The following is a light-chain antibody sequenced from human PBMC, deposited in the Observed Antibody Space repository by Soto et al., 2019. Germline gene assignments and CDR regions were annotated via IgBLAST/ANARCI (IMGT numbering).Light chain of an antibody. CDR2: GAS. Sequence: EIVMTQSPATLSVSPGERATLSCRASQSVSSNLAWYQQTPGQATRLLIYGASTRANGIPARFSGSGSGTEFTLTLSSLQSEDFAVYFCQQYNKWHPYTFGQGTQVDIK. CDR1: QSVSSN. V-gene: IGKV3-15*01. J-gene: IGKJ2*01. CDR3: QQYNKWHPYT.